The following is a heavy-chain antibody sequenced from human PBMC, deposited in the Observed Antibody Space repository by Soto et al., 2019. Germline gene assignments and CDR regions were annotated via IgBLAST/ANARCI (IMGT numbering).Heavy chain of an antibody. Sequence: AGGSLRLSCAASGFTFSSYSMNWVRQAPGKGLEWVSYISSSSSTIYYADSVKGRFTISRDNAKNSLYLQMNSLRDEDTAVYYCASKMKLRYFDWLLFPRAFDIWGQGTMVTVSS. V-gene: IGHV3-48*02. CDR3: ASKMKLRYFDWLLFPRAFDI. D-gene: IGHD3-9*01. CDR2: ISSSSSTI. CDR1: GFTFSSYS. J-gene: IGHJ3*02.